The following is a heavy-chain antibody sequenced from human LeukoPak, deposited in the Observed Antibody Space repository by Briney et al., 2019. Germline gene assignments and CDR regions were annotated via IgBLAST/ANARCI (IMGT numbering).Heavy chain of an antibody. V-gene: IGHV3-30*04. D-gene: IGHD6-13*01. CDR3: ARVGWYSSSHHLDD. CDR2: ISYDGSNK. Sequence: GGSLRLSCAVSGFTFSSYAMHWVRQAPGKGLEWVAVISYDGSNKYYADSVRGRFTISRDNSKNTLYLQMNSLRAEDTAVYYCARVGWYSSSHHLDDWGQGTLVTVSS. CDR1: GFTFSSYA. J-gene: IGHJ4*02.